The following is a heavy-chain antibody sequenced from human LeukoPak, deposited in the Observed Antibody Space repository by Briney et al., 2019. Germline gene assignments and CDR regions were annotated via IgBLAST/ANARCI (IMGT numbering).Heavy chain of an antibody. CDR3: TRDQDCSGGSCNLGNMDV. V-gene: IGHV3-74*01. Sequence: PGGSLRLSCAASGFTFSNYWMHWVRQVPGKGLVWVSRINDDGSATFYADSVKGRFTISRDNSKNMIYLQMNSLRADDTAVYFCTRDQDCSGGSCNLGNMDVWGKGTTVTVSS. D-gene: IGHD2-15*01. CDR2: INDDGSAT. J-gene: IGHJ6*03. CDR1: GFTFSNYW.